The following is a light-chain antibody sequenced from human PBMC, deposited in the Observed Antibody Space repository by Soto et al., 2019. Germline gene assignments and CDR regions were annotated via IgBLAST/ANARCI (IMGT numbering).Light chain of an antibody. CDR1: QNINTW. J-gene: IGKJ1*01. CDR3: QQYDSYSRT. V-gene: IGKV1-5*01. Sequence: DIQMTQSPSTLSASVGDRVTITCRASQNINTWLAWYQQKPGKAPKALIYDASSLESGVPSRFSGSGSGAEFTLTISSLQPDDFATYYCQQYDSYSRTFGQGTKVDIK. CDR2: DAS.